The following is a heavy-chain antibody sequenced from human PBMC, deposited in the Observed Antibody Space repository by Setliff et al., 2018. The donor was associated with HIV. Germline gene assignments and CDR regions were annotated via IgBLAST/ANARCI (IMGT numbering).Heavy chain of an antibody. CDR3: ARPRRVRSRAWYWFDI. V-gene: IGHV4-39*07. J-gene: IGHJ5*02. CDR2: IYYRGSA. CDR1: GGSITTTNYY. D-gene: IGHD6-19*01. Sequence: PSETLSLTCTVSGGSITTTNYYWGWVRQSPGKGLEWIGVIYYRGSAYYNPSLQSRVTISVDSSKNQFSLNLSSVTAADTAVYYCARPRRVRSRAWYWFDIWGQGTLVTVS.